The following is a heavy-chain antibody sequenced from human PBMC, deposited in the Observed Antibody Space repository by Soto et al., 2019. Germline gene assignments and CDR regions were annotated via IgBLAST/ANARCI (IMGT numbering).Heavy chain of an antibody. CDR3: AREGITGTTFVGMDV. V-gene: IGHV1-18*04. J-gene: IGHJ6*02. CDR2: ISAYNGNT. Sequence: VASVKVSCKASGGSFSNFGISWVRQAPGQGLEWMGWISAYNGNTNYAQKLQGRVTMTTDTSTSTAYMELRSLRSDDTAVYYCAREGITGTTFVGMDVWGQGTTVTVSS. D-gene: IGHD1-7*01. CDR1: GGSFSNFG.